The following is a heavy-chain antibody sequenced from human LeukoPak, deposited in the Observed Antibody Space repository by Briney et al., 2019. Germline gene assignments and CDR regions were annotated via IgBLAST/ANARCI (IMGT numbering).Heavy chain of an antibody. J-gene: IGHJ4*02. Sequence: PWGSLRLSCAASGFSFSSYTMNWVRQAPGKGLEWVSIISSSSSYICYADSVKGRFTISRDNAKNALYLQMNSLRVEDTAVYYCARDGRCGGDCYASWGQGTLVTVSS. D-gene: IGHD2-21*02. CDR1: GFSFSSYT. V-gene: IGHV3-21*01. CDR2: ISSSSSYI. CDR3: ARDGRCGGDCYAS.